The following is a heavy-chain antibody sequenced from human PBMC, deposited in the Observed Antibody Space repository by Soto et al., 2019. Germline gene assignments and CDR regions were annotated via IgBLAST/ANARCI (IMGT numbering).Heavy chain of an antibody. CDR2: ISSNGGST. D-gene: IGHD3-10*01. CDR3: AKGIYGSGSTLDY. Sequence: GRLRATWSAYGFTFSSYAMHWVRQAPGKGLEYVSAISSNGGSTYYADSVKGRFTISRDNSKNTLYLQMSSLRAEDTAVYYCAKGIYGSGSTLDYWGQGTLVTVYS. CDR1: GFTFSSYA. J-gene: IGHJ4*02. V-gene: IGHV3-64D*06.